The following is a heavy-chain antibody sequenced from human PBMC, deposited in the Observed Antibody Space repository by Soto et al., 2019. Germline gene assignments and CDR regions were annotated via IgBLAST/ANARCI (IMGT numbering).Heavy chain of an antibody. V-gene: IGHV3-23*01. Sequence: EVQLLESGGDSVQPGGSVRLSCAGSGFTFINYAMNWVRQAPGKALEWVSTISGGGDATFFADSVRGRFTFSRDNSKNTVTLQMNSLGVDDTAVYYCARKVVGSTSRPDYWYFELWGRGTLVTVSS. CDR3: ARKVVGSTSRPDYWYFEL. J-gene: IGHJ2*01. CDR1: GFTFINYA. D-gene: IGHD2-21*01. CDR2: ISGGGDAT.